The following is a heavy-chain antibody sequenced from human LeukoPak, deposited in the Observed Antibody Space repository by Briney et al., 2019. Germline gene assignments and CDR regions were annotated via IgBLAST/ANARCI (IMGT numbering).Heavy chain of an antibody. CDR2: IYYSGST. Sequence: SETLSLTCTVSGDSINSGGYYWSWIRQHPGKGLEWIGYIYYSGSTYYNPSLRSRVTISLDTSKKQFSLKLSSVTAADTAIYYCATQANFYDSSGYFHRWGQGTLVTVSS. V-gene: IGHV4-31*03. D-gene: IGHD3-22*01. J-gene: IGHJ1*01. CDR1: GDSINSGGYY. CDR3: ATQANFYDSSGYFHR.